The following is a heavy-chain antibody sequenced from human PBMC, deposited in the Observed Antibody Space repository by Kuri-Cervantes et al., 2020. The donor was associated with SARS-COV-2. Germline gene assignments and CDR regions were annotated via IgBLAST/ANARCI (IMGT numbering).Heavy chain of an antibody. CDR2: IIPIFGTA. CDR3: ARGGFTMIVVVKDAFDI. CDR1: GYTLTGYY. Sequence: SVKVSCKVSGYTLTGYYMHWVRQAPGQGLEWMGGIIPIFGTANYAQKFQGRVTITADESTSTAYMELSSLRSEDTAVYYCARGGFTMIVVVKDAFDIWGQGTMVTVSS. V-gene: IGHV1-69*13. J-gene: IGHJ3*02. D-gene: IGHD3-22*01.